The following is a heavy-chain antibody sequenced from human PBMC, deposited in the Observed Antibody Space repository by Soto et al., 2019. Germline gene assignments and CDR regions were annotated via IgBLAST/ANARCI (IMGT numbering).Heavy chain of an antibody. CDR2: ISGSGDST. V-gene: IGHV3-23*01. CDR3: AKGVPGIAVAGTGYFQH. CDR1: GFTFSSYA. J-gene: IGHJ1*01. Sequence: GGSLRLSCAASGFTFSSYAMSWVRQAPGKGLEWVSGISGSGDSTYYADSVKGRFTISRDNSKNTLYLQMNSLRAEDTAVYYCAKGVPGIAVAGTGYFQHWVPGTLVIVSS. D-gene: IGHD6-19*01.